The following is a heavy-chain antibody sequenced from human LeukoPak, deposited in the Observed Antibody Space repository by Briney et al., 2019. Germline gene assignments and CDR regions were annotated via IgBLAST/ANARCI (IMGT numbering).Heavy chain of an antibody. CDR2: INENGGVK. CDR3: GAEAGGIDF. J-gene: IGHJ4*02. Sequence: GGSLRLSCAASGFAFNTHWMHWVRQAPGKGLEWLANINENGGVKQYLASVKGRFTISRDNAKSSVYLQINSLRVEDTAVYFCGAEAGGIDFRGQGTLVSVSS. D-gene: IGHD6-13*01. CDR1: GFAFNTHW. V-gene: IGHV3-7*01.